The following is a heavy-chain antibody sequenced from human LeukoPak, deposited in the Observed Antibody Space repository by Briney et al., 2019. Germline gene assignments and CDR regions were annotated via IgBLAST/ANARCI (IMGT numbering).Heavy chain of an antibody. CDR2: IYSSGRT. J-gene: IGHJ4*02. D-gene: IGHD3-10*01. CDR3: AGDYSSGSYRFDF. CDR1: GESFSSYY. Sequence: SETLSLTCAVYGESFSSYYWNWIRQPPGKGLEWIGYIYSSGRTTYNPSLKGRVTMSVDTSKNQHYLKLTSVTAADTAVYYCAGDYSSGSYRFDFWGRGSLVTVSS. V-gene: IGHV4-59*13.